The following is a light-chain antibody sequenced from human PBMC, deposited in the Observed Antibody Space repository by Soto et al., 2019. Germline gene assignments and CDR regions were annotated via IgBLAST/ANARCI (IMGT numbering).Light chain of an antibody. V-gene: IGKV1-39*01. CDR2: AAS. CDR3: QQSYSTPFT. Sequence: DIQMTQSPSSLSASVGDRVTITCRASQSISTYLNWYQQKPGQAPTLLIYAASSLQSGVPSRFSGSGSETDFTLTISSLQPEDFAAYYCQQSYSTPFTFSPGTKVDIK. CDR1: QSISTY. J-gene: IGKJ3*01.